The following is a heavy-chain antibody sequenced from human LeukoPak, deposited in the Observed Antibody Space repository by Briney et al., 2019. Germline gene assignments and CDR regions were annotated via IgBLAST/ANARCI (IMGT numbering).Heavy chain of an antibody. CDR1: GDSIRGNY. V-gene: IGHV4-59*08. CDR3: ARYDSRGSASTRFDY. D-gene: IGHD3-16*01. Sequence: SETLSLTCTVSGDSIRGNYWTWIRQPPGKGLEWVGNIFYSGSTNYNPSLKSRVSISLDTSKNHFSLKLTSVTAADTAVYYCARYDSRGSASTRFDYWGQGILVTISS. J-gene: IGHJ4*02. CDR2: IFYSGST.